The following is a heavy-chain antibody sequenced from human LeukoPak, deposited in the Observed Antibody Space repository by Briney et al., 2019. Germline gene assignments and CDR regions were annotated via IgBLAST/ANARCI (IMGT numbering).Heavy chain of an antibody. CDR3: ARAGDSSGYSDY. D-gene: IGHD3-22*01. J-gene: IGHJ4*01. CDR2: INHSGST. Sequence: PSETLSLTCAVYGGSFSGYYWSWIRQPPGKGLEWIGEINHSGSTNYNPSLKSRVTISVDTSKNQFSLKLSSVTAADTAVYYCARAGDSSGYSDYWGHGILVTVSS. V-gene: IGHV4-34*01. CDR1: GGSFSGYY.